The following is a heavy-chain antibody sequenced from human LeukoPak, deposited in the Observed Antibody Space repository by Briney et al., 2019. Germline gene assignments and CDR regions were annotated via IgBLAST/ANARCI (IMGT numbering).Heavy chain of an antibody. CDR2: INHSGST. Sequence: PSETLSLTCAVYGGSFSGYYWSWIRQPPGKGLEWIGEINHSGSTNYNPSLKSRVTISVDTSKNQFSPKLSSATAADTAVYYCARSDWFDPWGQGTLVTVSS. V-gene: IGHV4-34*01. CDR3: ARSDWFDP. J-gene: IGHJ5*02. CDR1: GGSFSGYY.